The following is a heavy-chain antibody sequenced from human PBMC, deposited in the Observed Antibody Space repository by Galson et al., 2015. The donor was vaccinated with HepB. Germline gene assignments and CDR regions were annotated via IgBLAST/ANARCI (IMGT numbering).Heavy chain of an antibody. V-gene: IGHV3-33*01. CDR1: RFTFSNYG. CDR2: IWFDGSNK. D-gene: IGHD2-2*01. CDR3: ARSVYQLPPPVRFGMDV. Sequence: SLRLSCAASRFTFSNYGMHWVRQAPGKGLEWVAGIWFDGSNKFYADSVKGRFTTSRDNSKNRLYLQMNRLRAEDTAVYYCARSVYQLPPPVRFGMDVWGRGTTVTVSS. J-gene: IGHJ6*02.